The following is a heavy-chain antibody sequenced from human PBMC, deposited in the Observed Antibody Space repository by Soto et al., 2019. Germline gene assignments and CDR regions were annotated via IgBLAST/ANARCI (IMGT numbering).Heavy chain of an antibody. D-gene: IGHD3-16*01. Sequence: QVQLVESGGGLVKPGGSLRLSCAASGIVFSDYMSWVRQAPGKGLEWLSYISGSGRTIYSADSVKGRFTIPRDNATNSLYLQMNNVRTEDTAVYYCARLPFPWGWFDPWGQGTLVTVSS. CDR2: ISGSGRTI. V-gene: IGHV3-11*01. CDR3: ARLPFPWGWFDP. J-gene: IGHJ5*02. CDR1: GIVFSDY.